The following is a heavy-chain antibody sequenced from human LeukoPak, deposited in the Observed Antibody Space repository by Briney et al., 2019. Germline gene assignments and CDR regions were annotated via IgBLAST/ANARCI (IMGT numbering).Heavy chain of an antibody. Sequence: GGSLRLSCAASGFTFSSWVRQAPGKGLEWVSYISTSSRTIYYADSVKGRFTISRDSAKNSLYLQMNNLRAEDTAVYYCARDDIIVGAANWGQGTLVTVSS. D-gene: IGHD1-26*01. J-gene: IGHJ4*02. CDR1: GFTFSS. V-gene: IGHV3-48*01. CDR3: ARDDIIVGAAN. CDR2: ISTSSRTI.